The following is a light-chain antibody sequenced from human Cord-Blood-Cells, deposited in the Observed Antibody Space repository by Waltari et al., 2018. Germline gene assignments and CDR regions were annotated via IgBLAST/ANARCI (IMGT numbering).Light chain of an antibody. CDR3: QAWDSSTAV. J-gene: IGLJ3*02. CDR1: TLGETY. Sequence: SYELTQPPSVSVSPGQTASITCSGDTLGETYACWYQQKPGQSPVLVIYQDSKRPSGLPERFSGSNSGNTATLTISGTQAMDEADYYCQAWDSSTAVFGGGTKLTVL. CDR2: QDS. V-gene: IGLV3-1*01.